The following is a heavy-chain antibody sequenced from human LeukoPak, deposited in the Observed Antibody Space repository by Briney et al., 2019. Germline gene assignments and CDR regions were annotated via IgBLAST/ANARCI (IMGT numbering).Heavy chain of an antibody. D-gene: IGHD5-18*01. J-gene: IGHJ3*02. V-gene: IGHV4-61*02. CDR2: IYTRGST. CDR3: ARDRGTAMVYAFDI. CDR1: GGSISSGSYY. Sequence: SSQTLSLTCTVSGGSISSGSYYWSWIRQPAGKGLEWIGRIYTRGSTNYNPSLKSRVTISVDTSKNQFSLKLSSVTAADTAVYYCARDRGTAMVYAFDIWGQGTMVTVSS.